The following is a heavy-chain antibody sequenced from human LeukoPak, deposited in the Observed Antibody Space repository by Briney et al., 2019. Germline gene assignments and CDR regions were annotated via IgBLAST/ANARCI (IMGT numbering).Heavy chain of an antibody. CDR1: GFTFGSRW. Sequence: PGGSLRLSCVVSGFTSGFTFGSRWMHWVRQAPGKGLVWVSLVKNDGSTNYADSVKGRFTVSRDNAENTLYLQMNNLRVEDTALYFCHPLGYTSNWGQGTLVTVSS. CDR3: HPLGYTSN. CDR2: VKNDGST. V-gene: IGHV3-74*01. D-gene: IGHD6-13*01. J-gene: IGHJ4*02.